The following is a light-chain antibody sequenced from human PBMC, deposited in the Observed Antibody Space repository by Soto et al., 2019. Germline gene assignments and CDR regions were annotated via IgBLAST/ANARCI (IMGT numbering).Light chain of an antibody. J-gene: IGKJ1*01. Sequence: EIVLTQSTGTLSLSPGERATLSCRASQSISSNYLAWYQQTPGQAPRLLIYDASSRAAGIPDRFSGSGSGTDFTLTISRLEPEDFGVYYCQQYGGSPRTFGQGTKVDIK. CDR2: DAS. CDR3: QQYGGSPRT. CDR1: QSISSNY. V-gene: IGKV3-20*01.